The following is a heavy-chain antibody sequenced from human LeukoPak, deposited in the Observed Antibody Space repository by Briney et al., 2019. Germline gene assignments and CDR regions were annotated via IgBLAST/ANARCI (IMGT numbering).Heavy chain of an antibody. V-gene: IGHV4-38-2*02. CDR1: GGSISSGYY. Sequence: ASETLSLTCTVSGGSISSGYYWGWIRQPPGKGLEWIGSIYHSGSTYYNPSLKSRVTISVDTSKNQFSLKLSSVTAADTAVYYCARDPITMRPFDPWGQGTLVTVSS. CDR2: IYHSGST. CDR3: ARDPITMRPFDP. D-gene: IGHD3-10*01. J-gene: IGHJ5*02.